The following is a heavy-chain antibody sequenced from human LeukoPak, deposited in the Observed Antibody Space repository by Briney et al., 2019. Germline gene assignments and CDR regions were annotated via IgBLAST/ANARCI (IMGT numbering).Heavy chain of an antibody. D-gene: IGHD5-24*01. CDR3: AKMKGATEYYYYAMDV. CDR1: GPTFSSFA. Sequence: QPGGSLRPSCAVSGPTFSSFAMSWVRQAPGKGLEWVSAITGSAGATWYADAVKGRFTISRDNSKNTMYLQMNSLGAEDTALYYCAKMKGATEYYYYAMDVWGKGTMVSVSS. CDR2: ITGSAGAT. V-gene: IGHV3-23*01. J-gene: IGHJ6*04.